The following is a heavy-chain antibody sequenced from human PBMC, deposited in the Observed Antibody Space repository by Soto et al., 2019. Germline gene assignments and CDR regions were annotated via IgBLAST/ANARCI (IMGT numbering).Heavy chain of an antibody. CDR1: GYTFTSYG. CDR2: ISAYNGNT. D-gene: IGHD3-22*01. CDR3: ARDYLARKYYYDSSGYYDAFDI. V-gene: IGHV1-18*01. J-gene: IGHJ3*02. Sequence: QVQLVQSGAEVKKPGASVKVSCKASGYTFTSYGISWVRQAPGQGLEWMGWISAYNGNTNYAQKLQGRVTMTTDTSTSTAYMELRSLRSDDTAVYYCARDYLARKYYYDSSGYYDAFDIWGQGTIVTVSS.